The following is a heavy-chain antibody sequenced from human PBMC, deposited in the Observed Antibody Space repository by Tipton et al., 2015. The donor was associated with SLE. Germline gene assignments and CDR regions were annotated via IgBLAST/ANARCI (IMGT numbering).Heavy chain of an antibody. CDR1: GFTFSNYG. J-gene: IGHJ5*02. CDR3: ARGGYSSGRGWFDP. Sequence: SLRLSCAASGFTFSNYGMHWVRQAPGKGLEWVAVTQYDGTNRYCADSVRGRFTISRDNSKNSLYLQMNSLRAEDTAVYYCARGGYSSGRGWFDPWGQGTLVTVSS. D-gene: IGHD6-19*01. CDR2: TQYDGTNR. V-gene: IGHV3-30*04.